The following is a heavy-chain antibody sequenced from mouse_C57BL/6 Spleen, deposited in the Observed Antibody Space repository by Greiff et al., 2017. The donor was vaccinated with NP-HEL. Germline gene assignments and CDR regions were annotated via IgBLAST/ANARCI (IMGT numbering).Heavy chain of an antibody. D-gene: IGHD2-5*01. Sequence: QVQLQQSGAELARPGASVKLSCKASGYTFTSYGISWVKQRTGQGLEWIGAIYPRSGNTYYNEKFKGKATLTADKSSSTAYMELRSLTSEDSAVYFCARSDIGYSNSHYYAMDYWGQGTSVTVSS. CDR3: ARSDIGYSNSHYYAMDY. J-gene: IGHJ4*01. CDR1: GYTFTSYG. V-gene: IGHV1-81*01. CDR2: IYPRSGNT.